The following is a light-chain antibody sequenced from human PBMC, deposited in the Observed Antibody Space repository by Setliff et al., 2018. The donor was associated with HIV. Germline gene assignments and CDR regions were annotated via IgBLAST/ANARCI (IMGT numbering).Light chain of an antibody. Sequence: QSVLTQPASVSGSPGQSITISCTGTTSDIGSYTSVSWYQHYPGEAPKLILYEVTDRPSGVSYRFSGSRSGTTASLTISGLRAEDEADYYCASYTKRNVFVFGTGTKVTVL. CDR3: ASYTKRNVFV. CDR2: EVT. CDR1: TSDIGSYTS. J-gene: IGLJ1*01. V-gene: IGLV2-14*01.